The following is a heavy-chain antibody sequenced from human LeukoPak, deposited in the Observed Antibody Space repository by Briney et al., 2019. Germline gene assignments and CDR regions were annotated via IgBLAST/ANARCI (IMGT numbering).Heavy chain of an antibody. J-gene: IGHJ4*02. CDR1: GGSISSSSYY. D-gene: IGHD1-1*01. V-gene: IGHV4-39*01. CDR2: IYYSGST. Sequence: SETLSLTCTVSGGSISSSSYYWGWIRQPPGKGLEWIGSIYYSGSTYYNPSLKSRVTISVDTSKNQFSLKLSSVTAADTAVYYCAIHYLGTWVYFDYWGQGTLVTVSS. CDR3: AIHYLGTWVYFDY.